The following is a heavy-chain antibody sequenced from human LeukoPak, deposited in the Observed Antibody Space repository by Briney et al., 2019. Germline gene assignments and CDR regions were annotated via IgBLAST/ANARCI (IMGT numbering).Heavy chain of an antibody. CDR1: GFTFSTYS. CDR3: TRDFDFSSAI. Sequence: PGGSLRLSCAASGFTFSTYSMNGVRQAPGKGLVWVSRISPDGSTTGHADSVKGRFTTSRDNAKNTLFLQMNSLRAEDTAVYYCTRDFDFSSAIWGQGTLVTVSS. J-gene: IGHJ4*02. V-gene: IGHV3-74*01. CDR2: ISPDGSTT. D-gene: IGHD3-3*01.